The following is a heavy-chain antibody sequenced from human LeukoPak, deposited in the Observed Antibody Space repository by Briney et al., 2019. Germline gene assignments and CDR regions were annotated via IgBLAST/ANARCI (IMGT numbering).Heavy chain of an antibody. D-gene: IGHD4-23*01. CDR1: GFTFSSYA. CDR2: IWFDGSDK. V-gene: IGHV3-33*03. CDR3: AYGGKSDRFDY. Sequence: PGGSLRLSCAASGFTFSSYAMSWVRQAPGKGLEWVAVIWFDGSDKYYADSVKGRFTISRDNSENTLYLQMNSLRAEDTAVYYCAYGGKSDRFDYWGQGTLVTVSS. J-gene: IGHJ4*02.